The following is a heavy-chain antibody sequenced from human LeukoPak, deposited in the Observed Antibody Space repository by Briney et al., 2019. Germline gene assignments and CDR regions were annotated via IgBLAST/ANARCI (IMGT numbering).Heavy chain of an antibody. CDR3: ARRTGSSSSRCFAP. J-gene: IGHJ5*02. CDR1: GGSISSSSDY. D-gene: IGHD6-6*01. V-gene: IGHV4-39*01. CDR2: IYYSGST. Sequence: SETLSLTCTVSGGSISSSSDYWGWIRQPPGKGLEWIANIYYSGSTFYNPSLKSRVTISVDTSKNQFSLKLSSVTAADTAVYYCARRTGSSSSRCFAPWGQGTLVTVSS.